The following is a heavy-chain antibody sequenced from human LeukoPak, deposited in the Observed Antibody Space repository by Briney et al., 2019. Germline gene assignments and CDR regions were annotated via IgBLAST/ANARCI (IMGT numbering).Heavy chain of an antibody. CDR2: IRRDGSEE. J-gene: IGHJ4*02. Sequence: GRSLRLFCAASGFTFSTYYMSWVRQPPGKGMEWLANIRRDGSEEYYVDSVKGRFTISRDNAKNSLYLQMSGLRAEDTAVYYCARTRTQVSYRGLDYWGQGTLVTVSS. V-gene: IGHV3-7*01. CDR1: GFTFSTYY. CDR3: ARTRTQVSYRGLDY. D-gene: IGHD1-14*01.